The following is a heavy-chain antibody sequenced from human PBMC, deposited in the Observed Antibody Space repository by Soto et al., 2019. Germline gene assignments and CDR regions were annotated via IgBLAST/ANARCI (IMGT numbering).Heavy chain of an antibody. CDR2: IIPIFGTA. D-gene: IGHD1-1*01. CDR1: GGTFSSYA. J-gene: IGHJ4*02. V-gene: IGHV1-69*13. Sequence: SVKVSCKASGGTFSSYAISWARQAPGQGLEWMGGIIPIFGTANYAQRFQGRVTITADESTSTAYMELSSLRSEDTAVYSCARGNQDWNVYYFDYWGQGTLVTISS. CDR3: ARGNQDWNVYYFDY.